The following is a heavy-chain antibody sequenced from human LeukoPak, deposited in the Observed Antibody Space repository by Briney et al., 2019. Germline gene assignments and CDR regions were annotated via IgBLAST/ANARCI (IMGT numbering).Heavy chain of an antibody. CDR2: IFHGGTA. CDR3: ARKVYSFDVFDY. D-gene: IGHD2-15*01. Sequence: SETLSLTCTVSGGTISSYYWSWIRQPPGKALEWRGYIFHGGTANYHPSLKSRVTISIDTSENQFSLKLSSVTAADTAVYYCARKVYSFDVFDYWGQGTLVTVSS. V-gene: IGHV4-59*01. J-gene: IGHJ4*02. CDR1: GGTISSYY.